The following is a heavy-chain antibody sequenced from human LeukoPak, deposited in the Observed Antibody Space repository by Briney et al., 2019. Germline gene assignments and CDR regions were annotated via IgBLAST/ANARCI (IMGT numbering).Heavy chain of an antibody. Sequence: PSETLSLTCAVYGGSFSGYYWSWIRQPPGNGREWIGEINHSGSNNYNPSLKSRVTISVDTSKNQFSLKLGSVTAADTAVYYCARDGIEDYYYYGMDVWGQGTTVTVSS. CDR3: ARDGIEDYYYYGMDV. V-gene: IGHV4-34*01. CDR1: GGSFSGYY. CDR2: INHSGSN. J-gene: IGHJ6*02. D-gene: IGHD1-26*01.